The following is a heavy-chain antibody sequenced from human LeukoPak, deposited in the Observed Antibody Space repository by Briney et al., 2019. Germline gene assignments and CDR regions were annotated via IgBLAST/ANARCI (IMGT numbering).Heavy chain of an antibody. CDR3: ARGGNGFDP. CDR2: TYYSGKT. D-gene: IGHD3-16*01. Sequence: SETLSLACTVSGGSISSYYWSWIRQPPGKGLEWIGYTYYSGKTNYNPSLKRRVTMSVDTSKNEFSLNLISVTAADTAVYYCARGGNGFDPWGQGTLVTVSS. CDR1: GGSISSYY. J-gene: IGHJ5*02. V-gene: IGHV4-59*12.